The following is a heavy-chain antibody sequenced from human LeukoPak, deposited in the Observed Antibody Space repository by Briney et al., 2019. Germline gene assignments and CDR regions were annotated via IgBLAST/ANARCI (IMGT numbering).Heavy chain of an antibody. CDR2: IRQDGSDE. CDR1: GISLSSLW. J-gene: IGHJ3*02. CDR3: ARVPDLYSSAIDAFDI. Sequence: GGSLRLSCAASGISLSSLWMSWFRQAPGKGLEWVADIRQDGSDEHYVASVKGRFTISRDNAKNSLYLQMSSLRAEDTAVYYCARVPDLYSSAIDAFDIWGQGTMVTVSS. V-gene: IGHV3-7*01. D-gene: IGHD6-19*01.